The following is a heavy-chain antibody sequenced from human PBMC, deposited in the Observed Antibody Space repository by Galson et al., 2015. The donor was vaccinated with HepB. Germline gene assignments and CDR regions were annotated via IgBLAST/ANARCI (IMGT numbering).Heavy chain of an antibody. Sequence: GMHWVRQAPGKGLQWVAVISYDGSHKYYADSVKGRFTVSRDISKNTCLLQMNSLRVEDAAVYYCAKEGSPSQYNYAVAVWGQGTTVTVSS. J-gene: IGHJ6*02. V-gene: IGHV3-30*18. CDR2: ISYDGSHK. CDR3: AKEGSPSQYNYAVAV. CDR1: G.